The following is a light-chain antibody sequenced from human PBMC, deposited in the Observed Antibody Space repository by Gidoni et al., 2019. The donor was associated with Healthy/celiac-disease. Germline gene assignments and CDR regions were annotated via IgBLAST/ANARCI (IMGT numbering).Light chain of an antibody. J-gene: IGKJ2*01. Sequence: EIVMTQSPATLSGSPGERATLSCRASHSVSSNLAWYQQKPGQAPRLLIYGASTRATGIPARFSGSGSGTEFTLTISSLQYEDFAVYYCQQYNNWPPFTFGQGTKLEIK. CDR2: GAS. CDR1: HSVSSN. CDR3: QQYNNWPPFT. V-gene: IGKV3-15*01.